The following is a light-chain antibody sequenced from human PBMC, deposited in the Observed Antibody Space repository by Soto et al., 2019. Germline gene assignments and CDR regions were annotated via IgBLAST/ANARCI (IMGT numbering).Light chain of an antibody. CDR1: SSNFGSDYD. CDR3: QSYDSSLSGWV. J-gene: IGLJ3*02. V-gene: IGLV1-40*01. CDR2: DNN. Sequence: QSALTQPPSVSGAPGQRVTISCTGSSSNFGSDYDVHWYQQLPGTAPKLLIFDNNNRPSGVPDRFSGSKSGTSASLAITGLQPEDEADYYCQSYDSSLSGWVFGGGTQLTVL.